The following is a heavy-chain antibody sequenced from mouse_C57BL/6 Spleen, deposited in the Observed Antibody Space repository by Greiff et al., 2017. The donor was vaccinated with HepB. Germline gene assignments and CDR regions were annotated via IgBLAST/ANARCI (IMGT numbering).Heavy chain of an antibody. V-gene: IGHV1-52*01. CDR2: IDPSDSET. CDR3: ARSTMITTTGYYYAMDY. CDR1: GYTFTSYW. D-gene: IGHD2-4*01. Sequence: QVQLQQPGAELVRPGSSVKLSCKASGYTFTSYWMHWVKQRPIQGLEWIGNIDPSDSETHYNQKFKDKATLTVDKSSSTAYMQLSSLTSEDSAVYYCARSTMITTTGYYYAMDYWGQGTSVTVSS. J-gene: IGHJ4*01.